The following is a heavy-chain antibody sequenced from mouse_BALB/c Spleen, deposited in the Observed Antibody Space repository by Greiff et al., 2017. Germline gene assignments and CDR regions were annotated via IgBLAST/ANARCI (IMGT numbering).Heavy chain of an antibody. CDR3: TRITTVPMDY. CDR2: INPSNGGT. D-gene: IGHD1-1*01. J-gene: IGHJ4*01. Sequence: QVQLQQSGAELVKPGASVKLSCKASGYTFTSYYMYWVKQRPGQGLEWIGEINPSNGGTNFNEKFKSKATLTVDKSSSTAYMQLSSLTSEDSAVYYCTRITTVPMDYWGQGTSVTVSS. CDR1: GYTFTSYY. V-gene: IGHV1S81*02.